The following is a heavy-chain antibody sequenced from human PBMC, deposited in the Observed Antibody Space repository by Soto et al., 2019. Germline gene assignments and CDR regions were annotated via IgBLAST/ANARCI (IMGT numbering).Heavy chain of an antibody. CDR3: ARHRTTGYSLAAFDI. Sequence: PGESLKISCKGSGYSFTSYLIGWVGKMPGIGLLWMGIIYPGDSVFRYSPSFQGQVTISADRSFNTAYLQWSRLMASVSAMYYCARHRTTGYSLAAFDIWGQGTMVTVSS. CDR2: IYPGDSVF. D-gene: IGHD1-1*01. J-gene: IGHJ3*02. V-gene: IGHV5-51*01. CDR1: GYSFTSYL.